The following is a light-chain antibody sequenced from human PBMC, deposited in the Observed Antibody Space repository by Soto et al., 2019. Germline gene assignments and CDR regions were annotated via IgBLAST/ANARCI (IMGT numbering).Light chain of an antibody. J-gene: IGKJ3*01. V-gene: IGKV1-5*03. CDR1: QSINSW. Sequence: DIQMTQSASILSASVGDRVTITYRASQSINSWLAWYQQKPGKAPKLLIYRASSLESGVPSRFSGSGSGTEFTLTISSLQPDDFSTYYCQHYNTYSGTFGPGTKVDIK. CDR2: RAS. CDR3: QHYNTYSGT.